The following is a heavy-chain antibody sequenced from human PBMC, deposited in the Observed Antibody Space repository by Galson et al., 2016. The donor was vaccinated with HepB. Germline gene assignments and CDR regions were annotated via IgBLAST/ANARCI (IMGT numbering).Heavy chain of an antibody. CDR2: IAYDGSF. J-gene: IGHJ1*01. V-gene: IGHV3-30*04. Sequence: CAASGFIFSSYAMHWVRQAPGKGLEWVAVIAYDGSFYADSVKGRFTISRDNSNNKVYLEMSSLRPEDTAMYYCARDRGSGYYHGSGYFHQWGQGTLVTVSS. CDR1: GFIFSSYA. D-gene: IGHD3-22*01. CDR3: ARDRGSGYYHGSGYFHQ.